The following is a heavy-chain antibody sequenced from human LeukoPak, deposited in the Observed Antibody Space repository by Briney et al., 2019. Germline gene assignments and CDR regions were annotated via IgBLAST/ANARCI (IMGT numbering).Heavy chain of an antibody. CDR2: IYSGGST. Sequence: PGGSLRLSCEASGFTVSSNYMSWVRQAPGKGLEWVSVIYSGGSTYYADSLKVRFTIFRDNSKNTLYLEMNSLRAEDTAAYYCAGGGYESRDCYLYWYFDLWGGSTLVTVSS. J-gene: IGHJ2*01. CDR3: AGGGYESRDCYLYWYFDL. V-gene: IGHV3-66*01. D-gene: IGHD3-22*01. CDR1: GFTVSSNY.